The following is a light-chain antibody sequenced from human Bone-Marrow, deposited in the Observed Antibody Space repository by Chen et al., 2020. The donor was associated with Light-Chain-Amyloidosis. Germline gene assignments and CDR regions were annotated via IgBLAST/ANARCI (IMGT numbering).Light chain of an antibody. J-gene: IGKJ1*01. CDR2: ATA. Sequence: DIQMTQIPPSLFASVGDRVTITCRACRGVSHAVSWYQQKPGKGPTLLIYATARLGSGVPSRFSGSGAGTEYTLTINGLQPEDSATYFCQQYYNIPPWTFGQGTKVQIK. CDR1: RGVSHA. CDR3: QQYYNIPPWT. V-gene: IGKV1-NL1*01.